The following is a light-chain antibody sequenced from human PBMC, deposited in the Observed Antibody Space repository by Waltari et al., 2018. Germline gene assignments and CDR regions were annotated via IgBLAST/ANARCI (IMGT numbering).Light chain of an antibody. Sequence: QSALTQPPSASGSPGQSVTISCTGTSRDIGGSNFVSWYQQRPGKAPRFLIYAVNKRPSGVSDRFSGSKSGNTASLTVSGLQPDDEATYYCSAFAGSNNFGVFGGGTKLTVL. J-gene: IGLJ3*02. V-gene: IGLV2-8*01. CDR3: SAFAGSNNFGV. CDR1: SRDIGGSNF. CDR2: AVN.